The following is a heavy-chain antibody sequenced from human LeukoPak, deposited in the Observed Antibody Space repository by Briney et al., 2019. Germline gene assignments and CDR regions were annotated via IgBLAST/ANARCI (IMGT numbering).Heavy chain of an antibody. CDR2: IYSSGST. J-gene: IGHJ4*01. Sequence: PSETPFLTCNVSGGSISGNYWGWIRQPAGKGLEWIGHIYSSGSTKFNPSLKSRVSMSVLMSKNQFSLRLNSVTAADTAVYYCARDWSVAGPPDHFDYWGHGTLVTVSS. D-gene: IGHD6-19*01. V-gene: IGHV4-4*07. CDR1: GGSISGNY. CDR3: ARDWSVAGPPDHFDY.